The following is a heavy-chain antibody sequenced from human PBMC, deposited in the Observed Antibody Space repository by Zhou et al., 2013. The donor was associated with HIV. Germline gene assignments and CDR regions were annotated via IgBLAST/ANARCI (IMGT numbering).Heavy chain of an antibody. V-gene: IGHV1-18*01. CDR2: ITTYRGDPSARKT. CDR3: ARDHSSSSGRRAFDI. D-gene: IGHD6-13*01. J-gene: IGHJ3*02. CDR1: GYPFSGYG. Sequence: QPQLVQSGAEVKKPGASVKVSCRASGYPFSGYGISWLRQAPGQGLEWMGWITTYRGDPSARKTNYAHKFQARVTVTADTSTNTAHMELRSLKSDDTAVYYCARDHSSSSGRRAFDIWGQGTVVTVSS.